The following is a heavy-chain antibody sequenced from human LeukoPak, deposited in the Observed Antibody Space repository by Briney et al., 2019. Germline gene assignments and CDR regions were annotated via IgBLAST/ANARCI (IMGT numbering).Heavy chain of an antibody. D-gene: IGHD3-3*01. Sequence: ASVKVSCKASGYTFTTYYINWVRQAPGQGLEWMGIINPSVGNTIYAQQFQGRVTMTGDTSTSTVYMELSSLRSEDTAVYYCARDRRAPYYAFRSGYIDHYYIDVWGKGTTVTVSS. CDR3: ARDRRAPYYAFRSGYIDHYYIDV. V-gene: IGHV1-46*01. CDR2: INPSVGNT. J-gene: IGHJ6*03. CDR1: GYTFTTYY.